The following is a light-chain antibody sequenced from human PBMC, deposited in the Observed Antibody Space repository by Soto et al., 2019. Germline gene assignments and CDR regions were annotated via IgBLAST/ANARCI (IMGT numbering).Light chain of an antibody. CDR1: SSDVGRYDY. CDR2: DVS. CDR3: CSFAGSYTYV. V-gene: IGLV2-11*01. J-gene: IGLJ1*01. Sequence: QSVLTQPRSVSGSPGQSVTISCTGTSSDVGRYDYVSWYQQHPGKAPKLIIYDVSERPSGVPDRFSGSKFGNTASPTISGLQAEDEADYSCCSFAGSYTYVFGTGTKLTVL.